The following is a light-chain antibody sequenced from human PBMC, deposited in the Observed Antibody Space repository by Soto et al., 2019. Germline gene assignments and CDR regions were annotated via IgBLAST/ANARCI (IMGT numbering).Light chain of an antibody. CDR2: EVR. CDR3: SAYTARSTLV. Sequence: QSVLTQPASVSGSAGQSITISCSGTIRDVGAYNLVSWYQQHPGTAPKLIIYEVRNRPSGISSRFSGSRSGNTASLTISGLQAEDEGEYYCSAYTARSTLVFGGGTKLTVL. V-gene: IGLV2-14*01. CDR1: IRDVGAYNL. J-gene: IGLJ3*02.